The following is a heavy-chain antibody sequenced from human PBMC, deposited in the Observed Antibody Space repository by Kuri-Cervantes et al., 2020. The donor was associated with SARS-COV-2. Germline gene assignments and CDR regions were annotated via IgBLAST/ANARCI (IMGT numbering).Heavy chain of an antibody. Sequence: GSLRLSCTVSGGSVSSGSYYWSWIRQPPGKGLEWIGSIYYSGSTYYNPSLKSRVTISVDTSKNQFSLKLSSVTAADTAVYYCATHYDFWSAFDYWGQGTLVTVSS. CDR2: IYYSGST. D-gene: IGHD3-3*01. CDR3: ATHYDFWSAFDY. J-gene: IGHJ4*02. V-gene: IGHV4-39*01. CDR1: GGSVSSGSYY.